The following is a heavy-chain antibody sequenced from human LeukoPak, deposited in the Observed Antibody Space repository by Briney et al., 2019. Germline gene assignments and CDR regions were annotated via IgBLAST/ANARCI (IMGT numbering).Heavy chain of an antibody. CDR2: IYRGGST. Sequence: GGSLRLSCIASGFTVSTNYMTWVRQAPGKGLEWVSVIYRGGSTYYSDSVKGRFTISRDSSENTLYLQMNSLTTEDTAVYYYASLAYWGQGTLVTVSS. J-gene: IGHJ4*02. V-gene: IGHV3-66*02. CDR3: ASLAY. CDR1: GFTVSTNY.